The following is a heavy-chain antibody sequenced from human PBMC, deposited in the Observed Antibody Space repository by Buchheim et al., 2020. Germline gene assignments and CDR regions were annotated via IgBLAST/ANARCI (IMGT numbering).Heavy chain of an antibody. CDR2: IYSGGKT. CDR3: ARGKQYSSSWGYYFDY. D-gene: IGHD6-6*01. V-gene: IGHV3-66*01. CDR1: GFTVSSNY. J-gene: IGHJ4*02. Sequence: EVQLVESGGGLVQPGGSLRLSCAASGFTVSSNYVSWVRQAPGKGLEWVSLIYSGGKTCYADSVKGRFTISRDNSQNTLYLQMNSLRVEDTAVYYCARGKQYSSSWGYYFDYWGQGNL.